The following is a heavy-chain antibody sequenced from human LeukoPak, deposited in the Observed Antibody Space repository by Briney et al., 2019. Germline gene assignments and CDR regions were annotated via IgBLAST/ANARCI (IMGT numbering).Heavy chain of an antibody. CDR1: GFTFSSYG. Sequence: SGGSLRLSCAASGFTFSSYGMYWLRQAPGKGLEWVAVIWYDGSNKYYADSVKGRFTISRDNSKNTLYLQMNSLRAEDTAVYYCARDLKWEIADVPTVTTSDYWGQGTLVTVSS. CDR2: IWYDGSNK. CDR3: ARDLKWEIADVPTVTTSDY. V-gene: IGHV3-33*01. D-gene: IGHD4-17*01. J-gene: IGHJ4*02.